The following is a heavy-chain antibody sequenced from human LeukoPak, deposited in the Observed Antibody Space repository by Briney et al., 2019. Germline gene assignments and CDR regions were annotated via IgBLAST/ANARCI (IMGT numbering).Heavy chain of an antibody. J-gene: IGHJ3*01. D-gene: IGHD3-16*01. CDR2: ISDSYVT. CDR3: AREGECGRFNALDV. V-gene: IGHV3-48*03. CDR1: GFTFRTHE. Sequence: GGPLRLSCVTSGFTFRTHEMKWVRQAPGKGLEWIAYISDSYVTHYAESAKGRFTVSRDNAKSFVYLQMNSLRAEDTAMYFCAREGECGRFNALDVWGQGTMITVSS.